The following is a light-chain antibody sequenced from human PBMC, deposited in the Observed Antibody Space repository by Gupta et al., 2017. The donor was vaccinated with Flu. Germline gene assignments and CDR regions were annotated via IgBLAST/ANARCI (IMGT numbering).Light chain of an antibody. CDR3: CTNVVSEF. Sequence: SVTSTCTGTSSDVCAYDYGPWYHQHSGKGHTMIRPESKKRPSVVFGHISGSKSSNTATLTVSGCMDEDEADYYCCTNVVSEFFGGGTKLTVL. V-gene: IGLV2-11*01. CDR1: SSDVCAYDY. CDR2: ESK. J-gene: IGLJ2*01.